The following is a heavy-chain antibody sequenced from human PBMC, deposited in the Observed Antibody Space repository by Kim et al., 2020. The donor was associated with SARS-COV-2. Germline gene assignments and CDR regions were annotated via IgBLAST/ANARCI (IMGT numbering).Heavy chain of an antibody. CDR3: ARLFRGYYDSSGYSFDY. J-gene: IGHJ4*02. CDR1: GGSISSSSYY. V-gene: IGHV4-39*01. D-gene: IGHD3-22*01. CDR2: IYYSGST. Sequence: SETLSLTCTVSGGSISSSSYYWGWIRQPPGKGLEWIGSIYYSGSTYYNPSLKSRVTISVDTSKNQFSLKLSSVTAADTAVYYCARLFRGYYDSSGYSFDYWGQGTLVTVSS.